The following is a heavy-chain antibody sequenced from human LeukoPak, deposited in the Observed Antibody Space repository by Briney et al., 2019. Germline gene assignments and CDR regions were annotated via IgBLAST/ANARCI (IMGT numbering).Heavy chain of an antibody. V-gene: IGHV4-4*07. CDR2: IYTSGST. CDR1: GGSISSYY. CDR3: ARRPIAGDAFDI. Sequence: SETLSLTCTVSGGSISSYYWSWIRQPAGKGLEWIGRIYTSGSTNYNPSLKSRVTMSVDMSKNQFSLKLSSVTAADTAVYYCARRPIAGDAFDIWGQGTMVTVSS. J-gene: IGHJ3*02.